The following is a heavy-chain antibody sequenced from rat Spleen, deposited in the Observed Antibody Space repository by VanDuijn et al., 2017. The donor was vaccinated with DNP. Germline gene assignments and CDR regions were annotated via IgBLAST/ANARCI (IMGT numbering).Heavy chain of an antibody. CDR1: GFTFSDYY. V-gene: IGHV5-22*01. J-gene: IGHJ3*01. Sequence: EVQLVESGGDLVQPGRSLKLSCVASGFTFSDYYMAWVRQAPEKGLEWVAYISYDGGSNYYGDSVKGRFTISRDNAKDTLYLQMNSLRSEDTATYYCARLDNWFAYWGQGTLVTVSS. CDR2: ISYDGGSN. CDR3: ARLDNWFAY.